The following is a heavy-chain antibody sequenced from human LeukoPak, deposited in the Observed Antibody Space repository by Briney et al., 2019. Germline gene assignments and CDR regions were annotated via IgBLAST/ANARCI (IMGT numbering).Heavy chain of an antibody. D-gene: IGHD1-14*01. CDR2: INHSGST. CDR1: GGSFSGYY. J-gene: IGHJ6*04. Sequence: SETLSLTCAVYGGSFSGYYWSWIRQPPGKGLEWIGEINHSGSTNYNPSLKSRVTISVDTSKNQFSLKLSSVTAADTAVYYCAIASGYNPGYYYGMDVWGKGTTVTVSS. V-gene: IGHV4-34*01. CDR3: AIASGYNPGYYYGMDV.